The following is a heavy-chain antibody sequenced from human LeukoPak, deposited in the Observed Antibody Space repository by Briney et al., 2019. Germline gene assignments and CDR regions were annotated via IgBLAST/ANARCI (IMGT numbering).Heavy chain of an antibody. D-gene: IGHD3-3*01. V-gene: IGHV1-69*05. CDR1: GGTFSSYA. CDR2: IIPIFGTA. J-gene: IGHJ6*03. CDR3: ARSKSGYTYYYYMDV. Sequence: ASVKVPCKASGGTFSSYAISWVRQAPGQGLEWMGGIIPIFGTANYAQKFQGRVTITTDESTSTAYMELSSLRSEDTAVYYCARSKSGYTYYYYMDVWGKGTTVTVSS.